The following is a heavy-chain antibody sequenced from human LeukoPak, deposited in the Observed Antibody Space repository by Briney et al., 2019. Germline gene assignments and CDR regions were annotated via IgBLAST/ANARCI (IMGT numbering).Heavy chain of an antibody. CDR3: AREFLNWNYPQFDP. V-gene: IGHV6-1*01. D-gene: IGHD1-7*01. CDR2: TYYRSKWYN. Sequence: SQTLSLTCAISGDSVSSNSAAWNWLRQSPSRGLEWLGRTYYRSKWYNDYAVPVKSRVTINPDTSKNQFFLQLNSVTPEDTAVYYCAREFLNWNYPQFDPWGQGTLVTVSS. J-gene: IGHJ5*02. CDR1: GDSVSSNSAA.